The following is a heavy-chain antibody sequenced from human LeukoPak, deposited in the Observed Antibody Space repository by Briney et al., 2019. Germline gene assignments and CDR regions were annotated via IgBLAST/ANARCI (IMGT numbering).Heavy chain of an antibody. Sequence: SQTLSLTCTVSGGSISSGDYYWSWIRQPPGKGLEWIGYIYYSGSTYYNPSLKSRVTISVDTSKNQFSLKLSSVTAADTAVYYCATATSIVVVPAASDAFDIWGQGTMVTVSS. CDR3: ATATSIVVVPAASDAFDI. CDR1: GGSISSGDYY. J-gene: IGHJ3*02. V-gene: IGHV4-30-4*08. D-gene: IGHD2-2*01. CDR2: IYYSGST.